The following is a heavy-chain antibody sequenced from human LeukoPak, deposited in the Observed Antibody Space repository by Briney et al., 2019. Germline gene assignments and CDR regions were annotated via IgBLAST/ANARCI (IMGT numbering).Heavy chain of an antibody. V-gene: IGHV4-59*01. CDR1: GVSISSYY. D-gene: IGHD2-21*02. CDR2: IYYSGST. J-gene: IGHJ5*02. CDR3: ARDLRAYCGGDCYPENWFDP. Sequence: SVTLSLTCTVSGVSISSYYWSWLRQPPGKGLEWIGYIYYSGSTNYNPSLKSRVTISVDTSKNQFSLKLSSVTAADTAVYYCARDLRAYCGGDCYPENWFDPWGQGTLVTVSS.